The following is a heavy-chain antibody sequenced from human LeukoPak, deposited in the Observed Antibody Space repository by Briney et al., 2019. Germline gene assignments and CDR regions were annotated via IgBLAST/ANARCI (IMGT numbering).Heavy chain of an antibody. Sequence: MSGGSLRLSCAASGFTFSTYSMNWVRQAPGKGLEWVSSISSSSSYIYYADSVKGRFTISRDNAKNSLYLQMNSLRAEDTAVYYCARVGVTPSVVDFDYWGQGTLVTVSS. J-gene: IGHJ4*02. CDR1: GFTFSTYS. CDR3: ARVGVTPSVVDFDY. V-gene: IGHV3-21*01. D-gene: IGHD2-2*01. CDR2: ISSSSSYI.